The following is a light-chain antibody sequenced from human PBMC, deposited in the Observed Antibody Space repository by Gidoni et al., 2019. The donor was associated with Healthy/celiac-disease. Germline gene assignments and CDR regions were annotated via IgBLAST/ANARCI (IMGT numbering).Light chain of an antibody. Sequence: SYELTQPPSVSVSTGQTASITCTVEKLGDKYACWYQQKPGQSPLLVIYQDSKRPSWIPARFSGSNSVNTAPLTIIGTQAMDEAYYYWQAWDSITVVFGGGTKLTVL. CDR3: QAWDSITVV. CDR1: KLGDKY. V-gene: IGLV3-1*01. J-gene: IGLJ2*01. CDR2: QDS.